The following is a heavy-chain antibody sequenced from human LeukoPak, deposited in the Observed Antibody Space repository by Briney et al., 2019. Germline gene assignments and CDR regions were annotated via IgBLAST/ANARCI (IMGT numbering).Heavy chain of an antibody. CDR2: VYYSGNT. J-gene: IGHJ4*02. D-gene: IGHD4-17*01. Sequence: PSETLSLTCTVSGGSISSYYWSWIRQPPGKGLEWIGYVYYSGNTNYNPSLKSRVTISVETSKNQFSLKLSSVTAADTAVYYCARVRSTVTTSYFDYWGQGTLVTVSS. CDR3: ARVRSTVTTSYFDY. CDR1: GGSISSYY. V-gene: IGHV4-59*01.